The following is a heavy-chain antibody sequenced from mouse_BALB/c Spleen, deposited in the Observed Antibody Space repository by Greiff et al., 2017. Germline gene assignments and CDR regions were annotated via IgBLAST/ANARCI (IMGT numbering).Heavy chain of an antibody. V-gene: IGHV1S137*01. D-gene: IGHD1-1*02. J-gene: IGHJ4*01. CDR1: GYTFTDYA. CDR3: EREGWVNFYAMDY. Sequence: VQLQQSGAELVRPGVSVKISCKGSGYTFTDYAMHWVKQSHAKSLEWIGVISTYYGDARYNQKFKGKATMTVDKSSSTAYMELARLTSEDSAIYSCEREGWVNFYAMDYWGQGTSVTVSA. CDR2: ISTYYGDA.